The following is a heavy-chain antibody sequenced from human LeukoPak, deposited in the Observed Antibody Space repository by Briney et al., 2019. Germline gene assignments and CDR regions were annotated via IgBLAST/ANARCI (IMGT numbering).Heavy chain of an antibody. J-gene: IGHJ5*02. CDR2: IYYTGST. Sequence: PSETLSLTCTVSGGSISNYYWGWIRQPPGKGLEWIGYIYYTGSTNYNPSLKSRVTISLDTSKSQFSLKLSSVTAADTAVYYCVREYCSGGSCSGLNWFYTWVQGTLVTVSS. V-gene: IGHV4-59*01. CDR3: VREYCSGGSCSGLNWFYT. CDR1: GGSISNYY. D-gene: IGHD2-15*01.